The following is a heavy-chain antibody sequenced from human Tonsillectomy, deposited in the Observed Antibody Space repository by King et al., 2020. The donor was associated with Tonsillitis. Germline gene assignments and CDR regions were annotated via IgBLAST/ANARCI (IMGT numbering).Heavy chain of an antibody. Sequence: TLKESGPALVKPTQTLTLTCTFSGFSLSTSGMCVSWIRQPPGKALEWLALIDWDDDKYYSTSLKTRLTISKDTSKNQVVLTMTNMDPVDTATYYCARTSHPYSSRSCLVFDYWGQGTLVTVSS. V-gene: IGHV2-70*01. CDR3: ARTSHPYSSRSCLVFDY. CDR2: IDWDDDK. CDR1: GFSLSTSGMC. J-gene: IGHJ4*02. D-gene: IGHD6-13*01.